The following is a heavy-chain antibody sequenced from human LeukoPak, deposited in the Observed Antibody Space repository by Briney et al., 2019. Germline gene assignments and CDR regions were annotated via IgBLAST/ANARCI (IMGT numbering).Heavy chain of an antibody. Sequence: GGSLRLSCAASGFTFSPNYMSWVRQAPGKGLEWVSVIYRDGSTYYADSVKGRFTISRDNSKNTLYLQMNSLRAEDTAVYYCARGGSSSWYYWGQGTLVTVSS. CDR3: ARGGSSSWYY. CDR1: GFTFSPNY. V-gene: IGHV3-53*01. CDR2: IYRDGST. J-gene: IGHJ4*02. D-gene: IGHD6-13*01.